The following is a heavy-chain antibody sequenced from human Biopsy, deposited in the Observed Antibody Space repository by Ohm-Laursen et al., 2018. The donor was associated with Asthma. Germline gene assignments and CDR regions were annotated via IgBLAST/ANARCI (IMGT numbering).Heavy chain of an antibody. V-gene: IGHV3-33*05. J-gene: IGHJ4*02. CDR2: MSHDGSVK. CDR1: GFTFSSYG. D-gene: IGHD3-10*01. Sequence: SLRLSCAASGFTFSSYGMDWVRQAPGKGLAWVALMSHDGSVKDYADSVKGRFTISRDNSMNTLYLHMNSLRVEDTAVYYCARGLDYSGRSGFDYWGQGTLVTVSS. CDR3: ARGLDYSGRSGFDY.